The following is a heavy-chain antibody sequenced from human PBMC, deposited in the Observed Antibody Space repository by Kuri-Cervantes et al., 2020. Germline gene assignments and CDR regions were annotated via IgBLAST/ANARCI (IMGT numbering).Heavy chain of an antibody. D-gene: IGHD3-22*01. J-gene: IGHJ4*02. V-gene: IGHV3-23*01. CDR3: AKDQRRITMIVVVITYFDY. CDR1: GFPFSNYG. Sequence: GESLKISCAASGFPFSNYGMGWVRQAPGKGLEWVSGILRGGDTYYADSVKGRFTISRDNSETTLYLQMTSLKAEDTAVYYCAKDQRRITMIVVVITYFDYWGQGTLVTVSS. CDR2: ILRGGDT.